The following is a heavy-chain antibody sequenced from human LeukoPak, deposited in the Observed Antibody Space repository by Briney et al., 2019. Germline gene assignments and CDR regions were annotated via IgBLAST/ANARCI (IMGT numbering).Heavy chain of an antibody. CDR3: ARGYSNSLDY. V-gene: IGHV3-21*01. J-gene: IGHJ4*02. Sequence: KSGGSLRLSCAASGFTFISYNMNWVRQAPGKGLEWVSSITSSTYIYYSDSVKGRFTISRANAKNSLYLQMSSLRAEDTAVYYRARGYSNSLDYWGQGTLVTVSS. CDR2: ITSSTYI. D-gene: IGHD4-11*01. CDR1: GFTFISYN.